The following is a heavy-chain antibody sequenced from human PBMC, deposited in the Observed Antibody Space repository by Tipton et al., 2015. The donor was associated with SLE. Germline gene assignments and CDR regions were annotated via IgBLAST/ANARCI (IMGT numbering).Heavy chain of an antibody. CDR2: IYHSGTT. V-gene: IGHV4-38-2*01. J-gene: IGHJ3*02. CDR1: GYSISSDYY. CDR3: GNSGPAYAFDI. D-gene: IGHD6-25*01. Sequence: TLSLTCAVTGYSISSDYYWGWFRQAPGKGLEWVGRIYHSGTTYYNLSLRSRVTISVDTSKSQFSLKLISVTAADTAVYYWGNSGPAYAFDICGQGKMVTVS.